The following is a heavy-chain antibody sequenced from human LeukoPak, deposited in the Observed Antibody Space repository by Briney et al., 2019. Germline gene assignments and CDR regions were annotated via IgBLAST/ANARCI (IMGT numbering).Heavy chain of an antibody. CDR1: GFTFSSYE. D-gene: IGHD3-22*01. V-gene: IGHV3-48*03. CDR3: ARARRYYYDSSGYYYYYYYMDV. CDR2: ISSSRSTI. J-gene: IGHJ6*03. Sequence: GGSLRLSCAASGFTFSSYEMNWVRQAPGKGLEWVSYISSSRSTIYYADSVKGRFTISRDNAKNSLYLQMNSLRAEDTAVYYCARARRYYYDSSGYYYYYYYMDVWGKGTTVTVSS.